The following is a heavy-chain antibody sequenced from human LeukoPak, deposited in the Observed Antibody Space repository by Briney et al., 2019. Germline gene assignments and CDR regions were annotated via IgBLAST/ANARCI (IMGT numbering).Heavy chain of an antibody. V-gene: IGHV3-23*01. CDR2: VSGSGSST. J-gene: IGHJ6*02. Sequence: GGSLRLSCAASGFTFSSYAMSWVRQAPGKGLEWVSVVSGSGSSTYYADSVKGRFTISRDNSKNTLCLQMNSLRAEDTAVYFCAKAQRTIRQYFYDGMDVWGQGATVTVSS. D-gene: IGHD3-9*01. CDR1: GFTFSSYA. CDR3: AKAQRTIRQYFYDGMDV.